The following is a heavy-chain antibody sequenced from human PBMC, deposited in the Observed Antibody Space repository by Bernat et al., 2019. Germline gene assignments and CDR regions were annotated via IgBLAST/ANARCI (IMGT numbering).Heavy chain of an antibody. CDR2: ISANSGYT. D-gene: IGHD3-3*01. CDR1: GYNFTTYG. Sequence: QVQLVQSGAEVKKPGASVKVSCKTSGYNFTTYGISWVRQAPGQGLQWVGWISANSGYTTYAQKFQGRVTMTTDTPTTTAYMELRSLRSDDTAVYYCARVTSIFGVVSSYYYYMDVWGEGTTVTVSS. V-gene: IGHV1-18*01. J-gene: IGHJ6*03. CDR3: ARVTSIFGVVSSYYYYMDV.